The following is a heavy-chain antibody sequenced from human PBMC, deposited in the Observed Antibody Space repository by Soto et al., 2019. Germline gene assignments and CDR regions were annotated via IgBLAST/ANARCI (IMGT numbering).Heavy chain of an antibody. Sequence: GESLKISCKGSGYSFTSYWISWVRQMPGKGLEWMGRIDPSDSYTNYSPSFQGHVTISADKSISTAYLQWSSLKASDTAMYYCARIVVVPAARNHYYYYYGMDVWGQGTTVTVSS. CDR2: IDPSDSYT. V-gene: IGHV5-10-1*01. D-gene: IGHD2-2*01. CDR3: ARIVVVPAARNHYYYYYGMDV. J-gene: IGHJ6*02. CDR1: GYSFTSYW.